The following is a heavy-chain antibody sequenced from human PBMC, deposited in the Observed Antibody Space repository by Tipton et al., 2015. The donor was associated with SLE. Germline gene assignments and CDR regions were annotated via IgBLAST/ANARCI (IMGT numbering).Heavy chain of an antibody. J-gene: IGHJ4*02. V-gene: IGHV4-59*01. D-gene: IGHD3-16*01. CDR2: IYYSGST. Sequence: LRLSCTASGFTFSSYSMNWVRQAPGKGLEWIGSIYYSGSTYYNPSLKSRVTMSVDTSKNHFSLKLSSVTAADTAVYYCARAGLGIGYFDYWGQGTLVTVSS. CDR1: GFTFSSYS. CDR3: ARAGLGIGYFDY.